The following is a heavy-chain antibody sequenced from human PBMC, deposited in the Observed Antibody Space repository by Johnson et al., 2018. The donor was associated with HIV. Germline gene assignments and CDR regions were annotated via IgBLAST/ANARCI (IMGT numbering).Heavy chain of an antibody. CDR2: ISWNSGSI. CDR3: ARGTAMVHDAFDI. V-gene: IGHV3-9*01. Sequence: VQLVESGGGLVQPGRSLRLSCAASGFTFDDYAMHWVRQAPGKGLEWVSGISWNSGSIGYADSVKGRFTISRDHAKNSLYLQMNSLRAEDTAGYYFARGTAMVHDAFDIWGQGTMVTVSS. CDR1: GFTFDDYA. J-gene: IGHJ3*02. D-gene: IGHD5-18*01.